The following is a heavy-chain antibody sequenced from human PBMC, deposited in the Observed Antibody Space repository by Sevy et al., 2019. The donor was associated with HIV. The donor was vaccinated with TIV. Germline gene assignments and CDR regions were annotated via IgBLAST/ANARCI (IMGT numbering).Heavy chain of an antibody. D-gene: IGHD2-2*01. CDR2: TYYRSTWHN. CDR1: GDSVSSNSVA. J-gene: IGHJ5*01. CDR3: ARTTRGWFDS. Sequence: SQTISLTCAISGDSVSSNSVAWNWIRQSPSRGLEWLGRTYYRSTWHNAYAVSVKSRITINPDPSKDQSSRQLNSVTPGDTAVYYCARTTRGWFDSWGQGNPVTVSS. V-gene: IGHV6-1*01.